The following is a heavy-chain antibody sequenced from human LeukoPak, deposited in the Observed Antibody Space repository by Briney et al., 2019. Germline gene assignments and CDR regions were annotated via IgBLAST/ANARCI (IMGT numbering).Heavy chain of an antibody. Sequence: SQTLSLTCTVSGVSVSDGRYYWTWLRQHPALGLEWIVYKYYTGSAKDNPSLKSRLTISVDTSKNQFSLQLSSVTAADTATYYCATPYCSSISCLDVFNMWGQGTRVTVSS. CDR2: KYYTGSA. J-gene: IGHJ3*02. CDR1: GVSVSDGRYY. D-gene: IGHD2-2*01. V-gene: IGHV4-31*03. CDR3: ATPYCSSISCLDVFNM.